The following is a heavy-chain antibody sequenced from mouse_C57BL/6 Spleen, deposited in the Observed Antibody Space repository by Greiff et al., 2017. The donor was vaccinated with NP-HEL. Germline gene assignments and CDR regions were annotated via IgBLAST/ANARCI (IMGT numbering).Heavy chain of an antibody. J-gene: IGHJ4*01. V-gene: IGHV1-62-2*01. CDR2: FYPGSGSI. Sequence: QVQLKESGAELVKPGASVKLSCKASGYTFTEYTIHWVKQRSGQGLEWIGWFYPGSGSIKYNEKFKDKATLTADKSSSTVYMELSRLTSEDSAVYFCARPQTGTGAMDYWGQGTSVTVSS. D-gene: IGHD4-1*01. CDR1: GYTFTEYT. CDR3: ARPQTGTGAMDY.